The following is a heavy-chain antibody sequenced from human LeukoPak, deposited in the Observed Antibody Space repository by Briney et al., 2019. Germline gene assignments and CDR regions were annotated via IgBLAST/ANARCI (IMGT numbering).Heavy chain of an antibody. CDR2: IYYSGST. CDR1: GGSISSGDYY. CDR3: ASAIFVENAFDI. V-gene: IGHV4-30-4*08. D-gene: IGHD3-3*01. J-gene: IGHJ3*02. Sequence: SQTLSLTCTVSGGSISSGDYYWSWIRQPPGKGLEWIGYIYYSGSTYYNPSLKSRVTISVDTSKSQFSLRLSSVTAADTAVYYCASAIFVENAFDIWGQGTMVTVSS.